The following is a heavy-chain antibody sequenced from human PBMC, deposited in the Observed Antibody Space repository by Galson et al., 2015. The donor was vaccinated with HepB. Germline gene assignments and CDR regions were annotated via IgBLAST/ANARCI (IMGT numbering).Heavy chain of an antibody. Sequence: SLRLSCAASGFTFSTYSMHWVRQAPGKGLEWVALISYDGTNTYYGGSVKGRFTVSRDNSKNTLYLQMNSLRAEDTAVYYCANGALEYSPFDYWGQGTLVTVSS. J-gene: IGHJ4*02. CDR2: ISYDGTNT. CDR3: ANGALEYSPFDY. CDR1: GFTFSTYS. V-gene: IGHV3-30-3*01. D-gene: IGHD6-6*01.